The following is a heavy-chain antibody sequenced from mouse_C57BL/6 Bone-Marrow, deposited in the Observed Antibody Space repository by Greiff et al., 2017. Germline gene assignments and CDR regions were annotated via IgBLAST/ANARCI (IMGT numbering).Heavy chain of an antibody. CDR3: TTLTYYFDY. J-gene: IGHJ2*01. CDR2: IDPENGDT. V-gene: IGHV14-4*01. Sequence: VQLQQSGAELVRPGASVKLSCTATGFNIKDDYMHWVKQRPEQGLEWIGWIDPENGDTEYASKFQGKATITADTSSNTAYLQLSSLTSEDTAVYYCTTLTYYFDYWGQGTTLTVSS. CDR1: GFNIKDDY. D-gene: IGHD5-1*01.